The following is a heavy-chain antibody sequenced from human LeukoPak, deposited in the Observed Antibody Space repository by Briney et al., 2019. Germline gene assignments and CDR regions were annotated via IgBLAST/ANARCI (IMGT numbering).Heavy chain of an antibody. CDR2: IIPIFGTA. D-gene: IGHD2-2*02. Sequence: ASVKVSCKASGGTFSSYAISWVRQASGQGLEWMGGIIPIFGTANYAQKFQGRVTIAADESTSTAYMELSSLRSEDTAVYYCARGVVPAAIFDGFDPWGQGTLVTVSS. CDR1: GGTFSSYA. V-gene: IGHV1-69*13. CDR3: ARGVVPAAIFDGFDP. J-gene: IGHJ5*02.